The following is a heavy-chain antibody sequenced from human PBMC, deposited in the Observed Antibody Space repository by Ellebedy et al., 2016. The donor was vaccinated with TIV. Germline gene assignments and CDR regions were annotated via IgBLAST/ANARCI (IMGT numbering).Heavy chain of an antibody. J-gene: IGHJ5*02. Sequence: GESLKISXAASGFSLSDYWMHWVRQAPGEGLVWVSRINEDGSSTGYAGSVKGRFTISRDKAKNTLLLQMNSLRIEDTALYYCARSTGWPGYDLWGQGTLLSVSS. D-gene: IGHD3/OR15-3a*01. CDR2: INEDGSST. CDR1: GFSLSDYW. CDR3: ARSTGWPGYDL. V-gene: IGHV3-74*01.